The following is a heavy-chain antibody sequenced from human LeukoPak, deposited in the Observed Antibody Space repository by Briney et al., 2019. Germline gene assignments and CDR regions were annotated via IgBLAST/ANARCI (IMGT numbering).Heavy chain of an antibody. CDR2: TNPNSGNT. CDR1: GYTFISYD. J-gene: IGHJ4*02. V-gene: IGHV1-8*01. Sequence: GASVKVSCKASGYTFISYDINWVRQATGQGREWMGWTNPNSGNTGYAQKFQGRVTMTRNTSISTAYMELSSLRSEDTAVYYCARGRGPYYDFWSGYEIWGQGTLVTVSS. D-gene: IGHD3-3*01. CDR3: ARGRGPYYDFWSGYEI.